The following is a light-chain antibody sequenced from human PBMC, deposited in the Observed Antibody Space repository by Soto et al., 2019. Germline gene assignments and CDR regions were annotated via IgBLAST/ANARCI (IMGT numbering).Light chain of an antibody. CDR2: DAS. CDR1: QSLSSSY. J-gene: IGKJ4*01. V-gene: IGKV3-20*01. CDR3: QKYGSSPLT. Sequence: EIVLTQSPGTLSLSPGERATLSCRASQSLSSSYLAWYQQKPGQAPRLLIYDASSRATGIPDRFSGSGSGTDFTLTISSLEPEDFAVYYCQKYGSSPLTFGGGTKGEIK.